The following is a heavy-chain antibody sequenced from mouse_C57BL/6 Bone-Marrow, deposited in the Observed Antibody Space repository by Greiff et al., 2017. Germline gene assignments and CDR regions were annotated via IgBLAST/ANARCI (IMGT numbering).Heavy chain of an antibody. CDR3: ARRGRRMVY. CDR2: IHPTSGST. D-gene: IGHD3-3*01. V-gene: IGHV1-64*01. Sequence: QVQLQQPGAELVKPGASVKLSCKASGYTFTSYWMHWVKQRPGQGLEWIGMIHPTSGSTTYNAKFKSKATMTVDNSYSTAYMQLSSLTSEDSAVYNCARRGRRMVYWGQGTSVTVSS. J-gene: IGHJ4*01. CDR1: GYTFTSYW.